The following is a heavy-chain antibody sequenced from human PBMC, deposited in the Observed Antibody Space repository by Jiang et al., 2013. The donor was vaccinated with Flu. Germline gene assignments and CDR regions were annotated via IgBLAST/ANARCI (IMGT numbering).Heavy chain of an antibody. D-gene: IGHD5-18*01. CDR1: GGSINNSSYY. Sequence: ETLSLTCIVSGGSINNSSYYWGWIRQSPGTGLEWIGSINYSGSAYYNPSLKSRVTISIDTSKNHFSLKLKSVTAADTAVYYCARRYNFGRSFDYWGQGILVTVSS. CDR2: INYSGSA. V-gene: IGHV4-39*02. J-gene: IGHJ4*02. CDR3: ARRYNFGRSFDY.